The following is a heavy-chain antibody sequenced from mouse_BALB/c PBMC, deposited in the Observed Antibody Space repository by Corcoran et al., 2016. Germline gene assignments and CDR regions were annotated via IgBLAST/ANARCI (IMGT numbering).Heavy chain of an antibody. CDR2: ILPGSGST. J-gene: IGHJ2*01. V-gene: IGHV1-9*01. CDR1: GYTFSSYW. Sequence: QVQLQQSGAELMKPGASVKISCKATGYTFSSYWIEWVKQRPGHGLEWIGEILPGSGSTNYNEKFKGKATFTADTSSNTAYMQLSSLTSEDSAVYYCARRRYAAYYFDYCGQGTTLTVSS. D-gene: IGHD1-1*01. CDR3: ARRRYAAYYFDY.